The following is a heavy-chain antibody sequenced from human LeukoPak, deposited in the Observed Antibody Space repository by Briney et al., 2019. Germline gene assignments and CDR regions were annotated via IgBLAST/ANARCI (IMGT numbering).Heavy chain of an antibody. CDR1: GYTFTVYY. CDR3: ARDRMGRGSFYGMDV. J-gene: IGHJ6*02. CDR2: INPNSGGT. D-gene: IGHD3-10*01. V-gene: IGHV1-2*04. Sequence: ASVKVSFKASGYTFTVYYMHWVRQAPGQGLEWMGWINPNSGGTNYAQKFQGWVTMTRDTSISTAYMELSRLRSDDTAVYYCARDRMGRGSFYGMDVWGQGTTVTVSS.